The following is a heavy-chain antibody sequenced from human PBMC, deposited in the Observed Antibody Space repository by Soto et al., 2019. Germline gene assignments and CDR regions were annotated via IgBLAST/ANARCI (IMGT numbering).Heavy chain of an antibody. CDR1: GYSFFSHW. Sequence: PGESLKISCKGSGYSFFSHWIGWVRQMPGKGLEWVGIIYPADSETRYSPSFQGQVTISVDKSINTAYLQWSSLEASDTAMYYCARRPWLSGYYDYWGQGTLVTVSS. J-gene: IGHJ4*02. CDR2: IYPADSET. CDR3: ARRPWLSGYYDY. V-gene: IGHV5-51*01. D-gene: IGHD3-22*01.